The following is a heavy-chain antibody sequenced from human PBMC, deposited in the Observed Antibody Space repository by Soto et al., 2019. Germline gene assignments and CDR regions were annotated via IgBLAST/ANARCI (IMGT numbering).Heavy chain of an antibody. D-gene: IGHD3-16*01. CDR1: GGSISSYY. V-gene: IGHV4-59*01. CDR3: ARDLFYDTNAFDI. J-gene: IGHJ3*02. Sequence: SETLSLTCTVSGGSISSYYWSWIRQPPGKGLEWIGYIYYSGSTNYNPSLKSRVTISVDTSKNQFSLKLSSVTAADTAVYYCARDLFYDTNAFDIWGQGTMVTVSS. CDR2: IYYSGST.